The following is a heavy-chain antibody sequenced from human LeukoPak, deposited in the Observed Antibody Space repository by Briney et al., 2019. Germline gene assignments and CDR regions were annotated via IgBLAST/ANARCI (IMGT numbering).Heavy chain of an antibody. D-gene: IGHD3/OR15-3a*01. CDR1: GFTLSRYA. J-gene: IGHJ5*02. Sequence: QPGGSLRLSCEASGFTLSRYAMMWVRQPPGKGLEWISTITGSGSGAFYADSVTGRFTISRDNSENTMFLQMDNVRADDTALYYCAKGAATGLVDWFDPWGQGTLVSVS. CDR3: AKGAATGLVDWFDP. V-gene: IGHV3-23*01. CDR2: ITGSGSGA.